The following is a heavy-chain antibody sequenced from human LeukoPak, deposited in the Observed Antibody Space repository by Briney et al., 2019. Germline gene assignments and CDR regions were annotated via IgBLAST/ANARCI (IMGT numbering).Heavy chain of an antibody. CDR3: ARTTPRFLEWLFDY. J-gene: IGHJ4*02. Sequence: PSETLSLTCTVSGGSISSSSYYWGWIRHPPGKGLEWIVSIYYSGSTYYNPSLKSRVTISVDTSKNQCSLKLSSVTAADTAVYYCARTTPRFLEWLFDYWGQGTLVTVSS. CDR2: IYYSGST. D-gene: IGHD3-3*01. CDR1: GGSISSSSYY. V-gene: IGHV4-39*01.